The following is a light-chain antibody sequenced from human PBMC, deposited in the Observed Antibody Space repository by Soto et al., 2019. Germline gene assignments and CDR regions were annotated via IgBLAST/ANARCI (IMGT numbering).Light chain of an antibody. CDR3: QQRSSWPIT. CDR1: QTVNNY. J-gene: IGKJ5*01. Sequence: TQSPATLSVYPWGRTILSCRASQTVNNYLAWYQQKPGQAPRLLIYDTSKRAPGVPARFIGSGSGTAFTLTIDIVEPEDYAIYYCQQRSSWPITFGQGTRLEIK. CDR2: DTS. V-gene: IGKV3-11*01.